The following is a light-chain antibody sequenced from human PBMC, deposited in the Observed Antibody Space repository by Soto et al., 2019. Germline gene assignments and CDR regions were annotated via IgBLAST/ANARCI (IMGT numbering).Light chain of an antibody. CDR3: ATWDNSLSAV. CDR2: DNS. V-gene: IGLV1-51*01. CDR1: SSDIGDSY. J-gene: IGLJ3*02. Sequence: QSVLTQPPSVSAAPGQKVTISCSGDSSDIGDSYVSWYQHLPGTAPKLLIYDNSKRPSGIPGRFSGSKSGTSATLAITGLRTGDEANYYCATWDNSLSAVFGGGTQLTVL.